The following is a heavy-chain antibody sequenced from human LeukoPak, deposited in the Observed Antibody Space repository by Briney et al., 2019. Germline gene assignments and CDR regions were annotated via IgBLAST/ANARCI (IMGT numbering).Heavy chain of an antibody. D-gene: IGHD5-18*01. CDR1: GGSISSYY. Sequence: PSETLSLTCTVSGGSISSYYWSWIRQPPGKGLEWIGYIYYSGSTDYNPSLKSRVTISVDTSKNQFSLKLSSVTAADTAVYFCAREAAIVPGQFDYWGQGTLVTVSS. CDR2: IYYSGST. V-gene: IGHV4-59*01. J-gene: IGHJ4*02. CDR3: AREAAIVPGQFDY.